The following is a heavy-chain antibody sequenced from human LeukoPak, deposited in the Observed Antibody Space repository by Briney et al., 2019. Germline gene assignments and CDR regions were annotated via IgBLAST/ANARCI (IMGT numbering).Heavy chain of an antibody. CDR3: ARDSDYGGFLP. Sequence: PGSSVKGSCKASGGTFSSYAISWVRQAPGQGLEWMGRIIPIFGIASYAQKFQGRVTITADKSTSTAYMELSSLRSEDTAVYYCARDSDYGGFLPWGQGTLVTVSS. V-gene: IGHV1-69*04. D-gene: IGHD4-23*01. CDR1: GGTFSSYA. CDR2: IIPIFGIA. J-gene: IGHJ5*02.